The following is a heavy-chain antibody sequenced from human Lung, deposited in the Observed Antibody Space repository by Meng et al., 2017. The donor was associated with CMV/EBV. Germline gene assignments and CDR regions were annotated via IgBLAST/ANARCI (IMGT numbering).Heavy chain of an antibody. CDR2: ISHSGDIT. D-gene: IGHD6-6*01. Sequence: SXTXSLXCGIYGGSLSGYYWSWIRQTPGKGLEWVGEISHSGDITNYNPFIKSLVTISTNTTKKQFCLKPSAVTAADTAVYYCAREYSSSYYYDYWGQGTXVTVSS. J-gene: IGHJ4*02. CDR1: GGSLSGYY. CDR3: AREYSSSYYYDY. V-gene: IGHV4-34*01.